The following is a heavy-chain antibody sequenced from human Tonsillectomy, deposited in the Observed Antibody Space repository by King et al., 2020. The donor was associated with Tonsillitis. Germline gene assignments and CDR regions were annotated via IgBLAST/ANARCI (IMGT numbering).Heavy chain of an antibody. D-gene: IGHD2-15*01. Sequence: VQLVESGGGVVQPGRSLRLSCAASGFTFSSYAMHWVRQAPGTGLEWVAVISYDGSNKYYADSVKGRFTISRDNSKNTLYLQMNSLRAEDTAVYYCARDPKGYCSGGSCYGYHFDYWGQGTLVTVSS. CDR3: ARDPKGYCSGGSCYGYHFDY. J-gene: IGHJ4*02. CDR1: GFTFSSYA. V-gene: IGHV3-30-3*01. CDR2: ISYDGSNK.